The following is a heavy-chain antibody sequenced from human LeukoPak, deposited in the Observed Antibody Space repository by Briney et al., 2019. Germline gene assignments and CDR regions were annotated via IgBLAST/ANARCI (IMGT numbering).Heavy chain of an antibody. Sequence: PSETLSLTCTVSGGSISSYYWSWIRQPPGKGLVWIGYIHYSGSTNYSPSLKSRVTISVDTSKNQFSLNLTSVTAADSAVYYCARDEVVAARLDPWGQGTLVTVSS. CDR1: GGSISSYY. CDR3: ARDEVVAARLDP. V-gene: IGHV4-59*01. D-gene: IGHD2-15*01. J-gene: IGHJ5*02. CDR2: IHYSGST.